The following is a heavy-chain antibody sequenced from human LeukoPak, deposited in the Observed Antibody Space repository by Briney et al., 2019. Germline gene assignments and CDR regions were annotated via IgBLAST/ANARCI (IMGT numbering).Heavy chain of an antibody. V-gene: IGHV3-30-3*01. J-gene: IGHJ4*02. D-gene: IGHD6-13*01. CDR3: ARDFFPIVDSTWYEIGY. Sequence: GGSLRLSCAASGFTFNDYAMYWVRQAPGKGLDWVALISYDGIDKSYADSVRGRFTISRDNSKNTLYLQMDSLRSEDTAVYYCARDFFPIVDSTWYEIGYWGQGTLVAVSS. CDR1: GFTFNDYA. CDR2: ISYDGIDK.